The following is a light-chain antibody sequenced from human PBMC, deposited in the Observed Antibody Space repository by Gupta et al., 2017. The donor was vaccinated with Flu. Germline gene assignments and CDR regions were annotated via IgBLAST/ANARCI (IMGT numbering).Light chain of an antibody. J-gene: IGLJ3*02. Sequence: GGTVTLTCGLTSCSVSTNSYPSWYHQTPGQAPRPLVYSTNTRSSGFPARFSGSIRGNTAALTITGAQADDECDYYGVRDLGSNSWMFGGGTKLTVL. CDR2: STN. CDR1: SCSVSTNSY. CDR3: VRDLGSNSWM. V-gene: IGLV8-61*01.